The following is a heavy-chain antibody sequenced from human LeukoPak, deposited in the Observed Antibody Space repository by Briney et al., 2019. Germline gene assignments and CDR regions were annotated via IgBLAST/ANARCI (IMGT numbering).Heavy chain of an antibody. V-gene: IGHV1-69*13. D-gene: IGHD5-24*01. CDR3: ARALSLDGYNHFDY. Sequence: SVKVSCKASGGTFSSYAISWVRQAPGQGLEWMGGIIPIFGSANYAQKFQGRVTITADESTSTAYMELSSLRSEDTAVYYCARALSLDGYNHFDYWGQGTLVIVSS. CDR2: IIPIFGSA. J-gene: IGHJ4*02. CDR1: GGTFSSYA.